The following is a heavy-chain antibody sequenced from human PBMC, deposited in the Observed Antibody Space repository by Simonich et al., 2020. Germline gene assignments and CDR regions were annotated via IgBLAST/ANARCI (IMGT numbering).Heavy chain of an antibody. D-gene: IGHD3-10*01. V-gene: IGHV1-69*09. CDR2: IIPILGIA. CDR3: ARTNTMRELDTMVRGVDYFDY. Sequence: QVQLVQSGAEVKKPGSSVKVSCKASGGTFSSYAISWVRQAPGQGLEWIVWIIPILGIANNAQKFHVRGTITADKSTSTAYMELSSLRSEDTAVYYCARTNTMRELDTMVRGVDYFDYWGQGTLVTVSS. CDR1: GGTFSSYA. J-gene: IGHJ4*02.